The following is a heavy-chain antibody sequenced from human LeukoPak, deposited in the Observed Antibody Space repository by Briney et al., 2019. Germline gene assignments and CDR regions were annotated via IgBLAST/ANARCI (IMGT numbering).Heavy chain of an antibody. CDR1: GITLSNYG. D-gene: IGHD3-22*01. V-gene: IGHV3-23*01. CDR2: ISDSGGRT. CDR3: AKRGVVIRVILVGFHKEAYYFDS. J-gene: IGHJ4*02. Sequence: GGSLRLSRAVSGITLSNYGMSWVRQAPGKGLEWVAGISDSGGRTNYADSVKGRFTISRDNPKNTLYLQMNSLRAEDTAVYFCAKRGVVIRVILVGFHKEAYYFDSWGQGALVTVSS.